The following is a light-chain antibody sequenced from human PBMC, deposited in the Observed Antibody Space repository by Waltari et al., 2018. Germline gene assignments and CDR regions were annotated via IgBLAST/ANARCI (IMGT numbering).Light chain of an antibody. CDR1: ALPKQY. Sequence: SYELTQPPSVSVSPGQTARITCSGDALPKQYAYWYQQKSGQAPRLVMYKDRERPSGIPERFSGSSSGTTVTLTISGVQAEDEADYYCQSGDNSGTNRVLFGGGTKLTVL. CDR2: KDR. J-gene: IGLJ2*01. CDR3: QSGDNSGTNRVL. V-gene: IGLV3-25*03.